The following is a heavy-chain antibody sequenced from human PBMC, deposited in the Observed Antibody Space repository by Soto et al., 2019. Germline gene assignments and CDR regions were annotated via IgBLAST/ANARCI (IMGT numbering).Heavy chain of an antibody. J-gene: IGHJ4*02. Sequence: EVQLVESGGGLVQPGGSLKLCCAASGFTFSDRWMHWVRQVPGKGLEWVTRINGDGSATSYADSVKGRFTISRDNAKNTLHLDMKSLRVDDTAVYYSARGWLEWLSRQPPSDYWGQGTLVTVSS. CDR1: GFTFSDRW. V-gene: IGHV3-74*01. CDR3: ARGWLEWLSRQPPSDY. CDR2: INGDGSAT. D-gene: IGHD3-3*01.